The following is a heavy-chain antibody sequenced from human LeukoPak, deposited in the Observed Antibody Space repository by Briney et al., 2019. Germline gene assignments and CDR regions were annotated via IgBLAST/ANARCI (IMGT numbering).Heavy chain of an antibody. D-gene: IGHD2-2*02. J-gene: IGHJ3*02. V-gene: IGHV4-4*07. CDR1: GGSIRSSF. Sequence: SETLSLTCTVTGGSIRSSFWSWIRQPAGKGLEWIGRIYTNGNTNYNPSLKSRVTMSADTSKNQFSLKLSSVTAADTAVYYCARGSASPAAIPFDMWGQGTMVTVSS. CDR3: ARGSASPAAIPFDM. CDR2: IYTNGNT.